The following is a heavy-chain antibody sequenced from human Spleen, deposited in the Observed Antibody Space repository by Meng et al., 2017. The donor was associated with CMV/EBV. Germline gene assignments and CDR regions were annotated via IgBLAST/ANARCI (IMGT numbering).Heavy chain of an antibody. D-gene: IGHD2-2*01. CDR2: INPNSGGT. J-gene: IGHJ4*02. V-gene: IGHV1-2*02. Sequence: ASVKVSCKASGYNFTGYYIHWVRQAPGQGLEWMGWINPNSGGTNYAQKFQGRVTMTRDTSISTAYMELSRLRSDDTAVYYCAREYCSSTSCSTFDYWGQGTLVTVSS. CDR1: GYNFTGYY. CDR3: AREYCSSTSCSTFDY.